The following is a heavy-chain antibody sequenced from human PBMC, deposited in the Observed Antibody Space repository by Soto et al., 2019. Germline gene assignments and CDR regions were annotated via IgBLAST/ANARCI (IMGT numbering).Heavy chain of an antibody. Sequence: QVQLVQSGAEVKKPGASVKVSCKASGYTFTSYAMHWVRQAPGQRLEWTGWINAGNGNTKYSQKFQGRVTITRDTSASTAYMELSSLRSEDTAVYYWARSIVVVTAADYWGQGTLVTVSS. CDR2: INAGNGNT. J-gene: IGHJ4*02. D-gene: IGHD2-21*02. CDR1: GYTFTSYA. V-gene: IGHV1-3*01. CDR3: ARSIVVVTAADY.